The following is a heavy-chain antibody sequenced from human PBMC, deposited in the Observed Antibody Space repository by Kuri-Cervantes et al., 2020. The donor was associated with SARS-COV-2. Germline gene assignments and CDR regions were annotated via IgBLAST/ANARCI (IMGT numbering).Heavy chain of an antibody. CDR1: GGTFSSYA. CDR2: IIPIFGTA. J-gene: IGHJ6*03. D-gene: IGHD7-27*01. CDR3: ARANWGSERDYYYYMDV. Sequence: SVKVSCKASGGTFSSYAISWVRQAPGQGLEWMGGIIPIFGTANYAQKFQGRVTITADESTSTAYMELSSLRSEDAAVYYCARANWGSERDYYYYMDVWGKGTTVTVSS. V-gene: IGHV1-69*13.